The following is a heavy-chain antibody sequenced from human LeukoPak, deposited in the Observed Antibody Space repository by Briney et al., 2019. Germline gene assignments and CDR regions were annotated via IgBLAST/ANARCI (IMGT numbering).Heavy chain of an antibody. J-gene: IGHJ6*02. CDR3: ARDNVLMVYAISYYYYYGMDV. V-gene: IGHV1-18*01. CDR2: ISAYNGNT. CDR1: GYTFTSYG. Sequence: GASVKVSCKASGYTFTSYGISWVRQAPGQGLEWMGWISAYNGNTNYAQKLQGRVTMTTDTSTSTAYMELRSLRSDDTAVYYCARDNVLMVYAISYYYYYGMDVWGQGTTVTVSS. D-gene: IGHD2-8*01.